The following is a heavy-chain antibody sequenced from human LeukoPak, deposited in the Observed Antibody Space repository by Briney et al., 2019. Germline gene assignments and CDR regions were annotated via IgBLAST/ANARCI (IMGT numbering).Heavy chain of an antibody. CDR1: GYTFTSYG. D-gene: IGHD3-22*01. J-gene: IGHJ2*01. CDR2: ISAYNGNT. CDR3: ARDRRNYDSSGKPSYFDL. V-gene: IGHV1-18*01. Sequence: ASVKVSCKASGYTFTSYGISWVRQAPGQGLEWMGWISAYNGNTNYAQKLQGRVTMTTGTSTSTAYMELRSLRSDDTAVYYCARDRRNYDSSGKPSYFDLWGRGTLVTVSS.